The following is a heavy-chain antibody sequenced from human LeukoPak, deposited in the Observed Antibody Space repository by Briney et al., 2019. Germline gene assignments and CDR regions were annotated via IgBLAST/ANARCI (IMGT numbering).Heavy chain of an antibody. J-gene: IGHJ5*02. CDR3: ALSWLGDYDFDP. V-gene: IGHV1-69*13. Sequence: VASVKVSCKASGGTFSRYAISWVRQAPGQGLEWMGGIIPMFGTANYAQKFQGRVTITADESSSTAYLGLSSLRSEDTAVYYCALSWLGDYDFDPWGQGTLVTVSS. CDR1: GGTFSRYA. CDR2: IIPMFGTA. D-gene: IGHD3-3*01.